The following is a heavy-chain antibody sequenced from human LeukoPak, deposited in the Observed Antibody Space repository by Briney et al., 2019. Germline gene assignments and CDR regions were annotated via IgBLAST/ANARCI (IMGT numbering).Heavy chain of an antibody. J-gene: IGHJ5*02. Sequence: VASVKVSCKASGGTFSSYAISWVRQAPGQGLEWMGGIIPIFGTANYAQKFQGRVTITTDESTSSAYMELSSLRSEDTAVYYCARVDYGSGSTWGQGTLVTVSS. CDR2: IIPIFGTA. CDR1: GGTFSSYA. V-gene: IGHV1-69*05. D-gene: IGHD3-10*01. CDR3: ARVDYGSGST.